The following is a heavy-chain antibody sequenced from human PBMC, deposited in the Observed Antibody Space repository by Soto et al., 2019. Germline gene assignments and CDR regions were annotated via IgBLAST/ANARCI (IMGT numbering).Heavy chain of an antibody. CDR3: AREWVVAATTSGAFDI. V-gene: IGHV4-34*01. J-gene: IGHJ3*02. CDR2: INHSGST. Sequence: SETLSLTCAVYGGSFSGYYWSWIRQPPGKGLEWIGEINHSGSTNYNPSLKSRVTISVDTSKNQFSLKLSSVTAADTAVYYCAREWVVAATTSGAFDIWGQGRMVTV. CDR1: GGSFSGYY. D-gene: IGHD2-15*01.